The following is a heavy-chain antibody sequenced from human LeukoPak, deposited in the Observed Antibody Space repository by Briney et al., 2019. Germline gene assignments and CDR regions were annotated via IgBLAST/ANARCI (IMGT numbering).Heavy chain of an antibody. CDR3: AKEGHRHGIPYFDC. CDR2: IDDTGDYT. J-gene: IGHJ4*02. CDR1: GFTFSSYA. D-gene: IGHD2-8*01. Sequence: GGSLRLSCAASGFTFSSYAMSWVRQAPGKGLEWVSGIDDTGDYTYYADSVRGRFTISRDNSKSTLYLQMNSLRPDDSAVYYCAKEGHRHGIPYFDCWGQGILVTVSS. V-gene: IGHV3-23*01.